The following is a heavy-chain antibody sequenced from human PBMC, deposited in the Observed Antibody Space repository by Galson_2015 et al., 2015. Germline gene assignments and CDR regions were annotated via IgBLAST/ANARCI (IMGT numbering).Heavy chain of an antibody. V-gene: IGHV3-43*01. CDR2: ISWDGGDI. Sequence: SLRLSCAASGFTFGDFMMHWVRQAPGKGLEWVSLISWDGGDIFYADSVKGRFTISRDNGKNSLYLQMNGLRPEDTALYYCTKDRGNYRGFDYWGQGTLVSVSS. CDR3: TKDRGNYRGFDY. CDR1: GFTFGDFM. J-gene: IGHJ4*02. D-gene: IGHD3-16*02.